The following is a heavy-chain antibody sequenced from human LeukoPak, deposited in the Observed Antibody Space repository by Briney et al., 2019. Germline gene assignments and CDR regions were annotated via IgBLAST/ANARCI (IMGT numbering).Heavy chain of an antibody. CDR3: ARNRGSNFDWSDY. CDR2: IYYSGST. Sequence: PSETLSLTCTVSGGSISTSDSFWDWMRQPPGKGPEWIGSIYYSGSTFYNPSLKSRVALSVDTSKNQFFLRLNSVTAADTAVYYCARNRGSNFDWSDYWGQGILVTVSS. D-gene: IGHD3-9*01. V-gene: IGHV4-39*01. J-gene: IGHJ4*02. CDR1: GGSISTSDSF.